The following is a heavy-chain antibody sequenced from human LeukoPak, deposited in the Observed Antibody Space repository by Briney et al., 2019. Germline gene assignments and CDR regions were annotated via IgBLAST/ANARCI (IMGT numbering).Heavy chain of an antibody. J-gene: IGHJ4*02. CDR3: ATTTIRLGY. CDR1: GGSISNYY. Sequence: PSETLSLTCTVSGGSISNYYWSWIRQPPGKGLDWIGYIYYTGSTNYNPSLKSRVTISVDTSKNQFSLKLRSVTPADTAVYYCATTTIRLGYWGQGTLVTVSS. CDR2: IYYTGST. D-gene: IGHD1-26*01. V-gene: IGHV4-59*03.